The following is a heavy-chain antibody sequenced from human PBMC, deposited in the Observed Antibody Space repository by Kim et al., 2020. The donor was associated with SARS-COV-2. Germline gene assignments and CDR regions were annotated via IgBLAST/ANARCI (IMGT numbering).Heavy chain of an antibody. CDR2: IYYSGST. J-gene: IGHJ4*02. Sequence: SETLSLTCTVSGGSISSYYWSWIRQSPGQGVEWIGYIYYSGSTNYNPSLKSRVTLSIDTSKNQFSLNLSSVTAADTAVYYCARDSGSYYFDYCGQGSRVT. CDR1: GGSISSYY. D-gene: IGHD1-26*01. V-gene: IGHV4-59*12. CDR3: ARDSGSYYFDY.